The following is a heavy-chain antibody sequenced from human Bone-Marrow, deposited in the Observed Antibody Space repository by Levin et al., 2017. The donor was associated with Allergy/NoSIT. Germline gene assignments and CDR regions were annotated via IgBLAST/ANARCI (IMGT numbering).Heavy chain of an antibody. V-gene: IGHV4-4*02. CDR2: IYYSGST. J-gene: IGHJ5*02. D-gene: IGHD2-2*01. CDR3: ARVRWGCSSASCYLDP. CDR1: GGSISSDNW. Sequence: PGGSLRLSCAVSGGSISSDNWWNWVRQPPGKGLEWIGEIYYSGSTNYNPSLRSRLTISLDKSNNQCSLNLRSATAADTAVYYCARVRWGCSSASCYLDPWGQGTLVTVSS.